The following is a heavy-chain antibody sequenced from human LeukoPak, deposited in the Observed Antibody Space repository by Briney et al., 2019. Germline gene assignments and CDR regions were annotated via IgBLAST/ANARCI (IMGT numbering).Heavy chain of an antibody. CDR3: ARDLHRSGSIGFDI. D-gene: IGHD3-3*01. J-gene: IGHJ3*02. CDR2: IYYSGST. V-gene: IGHV4-59*01. CDR1: GGSISSYY. Sequence: SETLSLTCTVSGGSISSYYWSWIRQPPGKGLEWIGYIYYSGSTNYNPSLKSRVTISVDTSKNQFSLKLSSMTAADTAVYYCARDLHRSGSIGFDIWGQGTMVTVSS.